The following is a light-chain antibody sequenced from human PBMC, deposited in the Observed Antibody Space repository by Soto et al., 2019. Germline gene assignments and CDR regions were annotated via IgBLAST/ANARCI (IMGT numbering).Light chain of an antibody. Sequence: QSALTQPASVSGSPGQSITISCTGTSSDVGGYNYVSWYQQHPGKAPKLMIYEVSNRPSGVSNRFSGSKSGNKASLTISGLQAEDEADYYCSSYTSSSTYVFGTGTKVTVL. CDR2: EVS. V-gene: IGLV2-14*01. J-gene: IGLJ1*01. CDR1: SSDVGGYNY. CDR3: SSYTSSSTYV.